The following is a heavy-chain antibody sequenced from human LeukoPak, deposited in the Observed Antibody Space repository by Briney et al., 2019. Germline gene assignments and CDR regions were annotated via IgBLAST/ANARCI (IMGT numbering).Heavy chain of an antibody. CDR2: IIPIFGTA. J-gene: IGHJ3*02. D-gene: IGHD3-10*01. CDR3: AREPLRGNYGSGSSDAFDI. V-gene: IGHV1-69*05. CDR1: GGTFSSYV. Sequence: ASVKVSCMASGGTFSSYVISWVRQAPGQGLERMGGIIPIFGTANYAQKFQGRVTITTDESTSTAYMELSSLSSEDTAVYYCAREPLRGNYGSGSSDAFDIWGQGTMVTVSS.